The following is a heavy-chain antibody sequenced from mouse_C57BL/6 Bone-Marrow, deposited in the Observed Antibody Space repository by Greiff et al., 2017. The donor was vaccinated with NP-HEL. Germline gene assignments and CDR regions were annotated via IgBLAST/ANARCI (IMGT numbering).Heavy chain of an antibody. Sequence: EVKLMESGEGLVKPGGSLKLSCAASGFTFSSYAMSWVRQTPEKRLEWVAYISSGGDYIYYADTVTCRFTISRDNARNTLYLQMSSLKTEDTAMYYCTRDGYYVDYWGQGTTLTVSS. CDR3: TRDGYYVDY. D-gene: IGHD2-3*01. V-gene: IGHV5-9-1*02. CDR2: ISSGGDYI. J-gene: IGHJ2*01. CDR1: GFTFSSYA.